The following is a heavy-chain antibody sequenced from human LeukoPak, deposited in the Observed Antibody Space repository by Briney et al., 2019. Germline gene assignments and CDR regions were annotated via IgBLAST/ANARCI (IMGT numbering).Heavy chain of an antibody. CDR2: IYPGDSDT. Sequence: GESLKISCKGSGYSFTSYWIGWVRQMPGKGLEWMGIIYPGDSDTRYSPSFQGQVTTSADKSISTAYLQWSSLKASDTAMYYCGRTPKGSGSYYEDHYYFDYWGQGTLVTVSS. J-gene: IGHJ4*02. CDR1: GYSFTSYW. CDR3: GRTPKGSGSYYEDHYYFDY. D-gene: IGHD3-10*01. V-gene: IGHV5-51*01.